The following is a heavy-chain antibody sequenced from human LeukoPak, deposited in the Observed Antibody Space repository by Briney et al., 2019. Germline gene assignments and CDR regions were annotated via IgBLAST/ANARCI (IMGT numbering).Heavy chain of an antibody. V-gene: IGHV3-23*01. CDR1: GFTFSSYA. J-gene: IGHJ6*03. Sequence: GGSLRLSCAASGFTFSSYAMSWVRQAPGKGLEWVSAISGGGGSTYYADSVKGRFTISRDNSKNTLYLQMNSLRAEDTAVYYCAKGGDSSSWYFPDYYYYYYMDVWGKGTTVTVSS. CDR2: ISGGGGST. CDR3: AKGGDSSSWYFPDYYYYYYMDV. D-gene: IGHD6-13*01.